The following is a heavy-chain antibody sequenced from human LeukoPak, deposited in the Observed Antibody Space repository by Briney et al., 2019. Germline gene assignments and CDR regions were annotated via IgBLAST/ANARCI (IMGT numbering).Heavy chain of an antibody. V-gene: IGHV1-69*05. J-gene: IGHJ6*03. CDR3: ARTSCSSTSCSPDYYYYYMDV. D-gene: IGHD2-2*01. CDR1: GGTFSSYA. Sequence: ASVKVSCKASGGTFSSYAISWVQQAPGQGFEWMGGIIPIFGTANYAQKFQGRVTITTDESTSTAYMELSSLRSEDTAVYYCARTSCSSTSCSPDYYYYYMDVWGKGTTVTVSS. CDR2: IIPIFGTA.